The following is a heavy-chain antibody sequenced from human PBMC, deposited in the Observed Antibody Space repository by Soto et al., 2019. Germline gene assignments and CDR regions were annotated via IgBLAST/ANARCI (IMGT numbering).Heavy chain of an antibody. J-gene: IGHJ4*02. CDR3: ARGDSSSCFVFDY. D-gene: IGHD6-13*01. Sequence: ASVKVSCKASGYTFTGYYMHWVRQAPGQGLEWMGWINPNSGGTNYAQKFQGWVTMTRDTSISTAYMELSRLTSDDTAVYYCARGDSSSCFVFDYWGQGTLVTVSS. CDR2: INPNSGGT. CDR1: GYTFTGYY. V-gene: IGHV1-2*04.